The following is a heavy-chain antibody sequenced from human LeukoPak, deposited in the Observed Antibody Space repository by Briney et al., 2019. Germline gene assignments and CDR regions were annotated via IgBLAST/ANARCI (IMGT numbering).Heavy chain of an antibody. Sequence: QPGGSLRLSCAASGFTFSSYAMSWVRQAPGKGLEWASAISGSGGSTYYADSVKGRFTISRDNSKNTLYLQMNSLRAEDTAVYYCAKGRVEWLLTLFDYWGQGTLVTVSS. CDR3: AKGRVEWLLTLFDY. CDR1: GFTFSSYA. D-gene: IGHD3-3*01. J-gene: IGHJ4*02. CDR2: ISGSGGST. V-gene: IGHV3-23*01.